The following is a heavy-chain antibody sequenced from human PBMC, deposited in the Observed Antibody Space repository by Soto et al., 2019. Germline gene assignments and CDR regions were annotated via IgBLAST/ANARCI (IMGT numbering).Heavy chain of an antibody. J-gene: IGHJ4*02. CDR2: IKSKADSGTT. V-gene: IGHV3-15*01. CDR3: TTDDPINRY. CDR1: GFTFSNAW. Sequence: GGSLRLSCAASGFTFSNAWMSWVRQAPGKGLEWVGHIKSKADSGTTDYAAPVKGRFTISRDDSKNTLYLQMNSLKTEDTAVFYCTTDDPINRYWGQGTLVTVSS.